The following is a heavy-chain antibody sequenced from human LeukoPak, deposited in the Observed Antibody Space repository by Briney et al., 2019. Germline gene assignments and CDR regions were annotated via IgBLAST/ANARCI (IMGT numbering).Heavy chain of an antibody. CDR1: GFTFSSYS. J-gene: IGHJ4*02. D-gene: IGHD3-22*01. CDR3: ARDVPYYYDSSGYSGFDY. Sequence: TGGSLRLSCAASGFTFSSYSMNWVRQAPGKGLEWVSSISSSSSYIYYADSVKGRFTISRDNAKKSLYLQMNSLRAEDTAVYYCARDVPYYYDSSGYSGFDYWGQGTLVTVSS. V-gene: IGHV3-21*01. CDR2: ISSSSSYI.